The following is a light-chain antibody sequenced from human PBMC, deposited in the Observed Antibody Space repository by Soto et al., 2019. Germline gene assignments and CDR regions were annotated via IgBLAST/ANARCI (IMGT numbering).Light chain of an antibody. Sequence: QSVLTQSPSASASLGDSVKLTCTLSSGHSSYAIAWHQQQPEQGPRYLMKLNSDGSHSKGDGIPDRFSGSSAGAERYLTISSLQSEDEADYYCQTWGTGIVVFGGGTKLTVL. CDR2: LNSDGSH. CDR3: QTWGTGIVV. V-gene: IGLV4-69*01. J-gene: IGLJ2*01. CDR1: SGHSSYA.